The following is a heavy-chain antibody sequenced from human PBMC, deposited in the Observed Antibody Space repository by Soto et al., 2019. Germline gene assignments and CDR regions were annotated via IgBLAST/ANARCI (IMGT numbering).Heavy chain of an antibody. CDR2: IIPIFGTA. CDR3: ARDGLGTARDFRRADYYYYGMDV. D-gene: IGHD6-6*01. V-gene: IGHV1-69*13. J-gene: IGHJ6*02. Sequence: SVKVSCKASGGTFSSYAISWVRQAPGQGLEWMGGIIPIFGTANYAQKFQGRVTITADESTSTAYMELSSLRSEDTAVYYCARDGLGTARDFRRADYYYYGMDVWGQGTTVTVSS. CDR1: GGTFSSYA.